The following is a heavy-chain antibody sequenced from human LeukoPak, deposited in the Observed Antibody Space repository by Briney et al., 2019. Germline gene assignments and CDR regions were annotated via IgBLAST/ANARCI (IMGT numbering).Heavy chain of an antibody. J-gene: IGHJ4*02. Sequence: SETLSLTCAVYGGSFSGHYWSWIRQPPGKGLEWIGEINHSGSTNYNPSLKSRVTISVDTSKNQFSLKLSSVTAADTAVYYCARGPFATEADYWGQGTLVTVSS. CDR1: GGSFSGHY. D-gene: IGHD1-26*01. CDR3: ARGPFATEADY. V-gene: IGHV4-34*01. CDR2: INHSGST.